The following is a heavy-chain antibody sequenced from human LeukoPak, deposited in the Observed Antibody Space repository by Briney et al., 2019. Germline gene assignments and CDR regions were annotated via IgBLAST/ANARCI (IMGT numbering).Heavy chain of an antibody. J-gene: IGHJ4*02. CDR3: AKDLGDGYNGLDY. Sequence: GGSLRLSCAASGFTFSSYEMNWVRQAPGKGLEWVAFIRYDGSNKYYADSVKGRFTISRDNSKNTLYLQMNSLRAEDTAVYYCAKDLGDGYNGLDYWGQGTLVTVSS. CDR1: GFTFSSYE. V-gene: IGHV3-30*02. D-gene: IGHD5-24*01. CDR2: IRYDGSNK.